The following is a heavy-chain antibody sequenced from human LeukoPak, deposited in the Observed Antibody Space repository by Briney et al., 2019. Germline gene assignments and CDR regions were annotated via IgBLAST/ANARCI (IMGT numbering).Heavy chain of an antibody. CDR3: ARDAHGGGSGSYNAFDI. CDR2: INPNSGGT. V-gene: IGHV1-2*02. J-gene: IGHJ3*02. CDR1: GYTFTGYY. Sequence: ASGKVSCKASGYTFTGYYMHWVRQAPGQGLEWMGWINPNSGGTNYAQKFQGRVTMTRDTSISTAYMDLSRLRSDDTAVYYCARDAHGGGSGSYNAFDIWGQGTMVTVSS. D-gene: IGHD3-10*01.